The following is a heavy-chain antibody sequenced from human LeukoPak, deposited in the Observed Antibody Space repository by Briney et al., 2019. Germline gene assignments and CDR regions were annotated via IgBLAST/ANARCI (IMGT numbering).Heavy chain of an antibody. CDR1: GGSFSGYY. V-gene: IGHV4-34*01. Sequence: SETLSLTCAVYGGSFSGYYWSWIRQPPGKGLEWIGEINHSGSTNYNPSLKSRVTISVDTSKNQFSLKLSSVTAADTAVYYCARGGIAVATAALFDYWGQGTLVTVSS. D-gene: IGHD6-19*01. CDR2: INHSGST. J-gene: IGHJ4*02. CDR3: ARGGIAVATAALFDY.